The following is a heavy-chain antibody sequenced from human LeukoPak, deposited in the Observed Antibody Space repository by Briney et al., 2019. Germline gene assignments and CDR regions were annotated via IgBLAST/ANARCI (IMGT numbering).Heavy chain of an antibody. CDR1: GGSFSGYY. J-gene: IGHJ4*02. V-gene: IGHV4-34*01. CDR2: INHSGST. Sequence: SETLSLTCAVYGGSFSGYYWSWIRQPPGKGLEWIGEINHSGSTNYNPSLKSRVTISVDTSKNQFSLKLSSVTAADTAVYYCARRFRYSSSSLGYFDYWGQGTLVTVSS. D-gene: IGHD6-6*01. CDR3: ARRFRYSSSSLGYFDY.